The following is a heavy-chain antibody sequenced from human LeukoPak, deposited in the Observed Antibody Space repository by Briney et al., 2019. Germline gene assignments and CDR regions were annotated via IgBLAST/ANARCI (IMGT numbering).Heavy chain of an antibody. J-gene: IGHJ5*02. CDR3: ARAVLSYGSGSYSFDP. CDR1: GGSISSYY. D-gene: IGHD3-10*01. V-gene: IGHV4-59*08. Sequence: PSETLSLTCTVSGGSISSYYWSWIRQPPGKGLEWIGYIYYSGSTNYNPSLKSRVTISVDTSKNQFSLKLSSVTAADTAVYYCARAVLSYGSGSYSFDPWGQGTLVTVSS. CDR2: IYYSGST.